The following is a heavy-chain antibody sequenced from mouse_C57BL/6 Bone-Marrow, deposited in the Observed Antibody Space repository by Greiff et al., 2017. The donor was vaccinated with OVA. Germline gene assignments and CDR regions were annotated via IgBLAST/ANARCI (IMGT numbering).Heavy chain of an antibody. CDR1: GFTFTAYY. V-gene: IGHV7-3*01. D-gene: IGHD1-3*01. CDR3: AQLSFAY. CDR2: IRNKANGYTT. Sequence: EVQRVESGGGLVQPGGSLSLSCAASGFTFTAYYMSWVRQPPGKALEWLGFIRNKANGYTTEYSASVKGRFTISRDNSQSILYLQMNALRAEDSATYYCAQLSFAYWGQGTLVTVSA. J-gene: IGHJ3*01.